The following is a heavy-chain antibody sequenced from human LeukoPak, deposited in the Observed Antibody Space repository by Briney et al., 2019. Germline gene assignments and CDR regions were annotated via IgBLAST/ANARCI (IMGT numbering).Heavy chain of an antibody. J-gene: IGHJ1*01. D-gene: IGHD6-13*01. CDR3: ARAGYSSSWYSAEYFQH. CDR2: INHSGST. CDR1: GGSFSGYY. Sequence: SETLSLTCAVYGGSFSGYYRSWIRQPPGKGLEWIGEINHSGSTNYNPSLKSRVTISVDTSKNQFSLKLSSVTAADTAVYYCARAGYSSSWYSAEYFQHWGQGTLVTVSS. V-gene: IGHV4-34*01.